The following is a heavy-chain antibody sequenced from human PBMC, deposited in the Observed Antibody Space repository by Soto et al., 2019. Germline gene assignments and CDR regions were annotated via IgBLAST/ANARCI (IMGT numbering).Heavy chain of an antibody. D-gene: IGHD3-10*01. CDR2: IGTAGDP. J-gene: IGHJ4*02. Sequence: PGGSLRLSCAASGFTFSSYDMHWVRQATGKGLEWVSAIGTAGDPYYADSVKGRFTISRDNSKNTLYLQMNSLRAEDTAVYYCAKYGSRRCLDYWGQGTLVTVSS. V-gene: IGHV3-13*05. CDR3: AKYGSRRCLDY. CDR1: GFTFSSYD.